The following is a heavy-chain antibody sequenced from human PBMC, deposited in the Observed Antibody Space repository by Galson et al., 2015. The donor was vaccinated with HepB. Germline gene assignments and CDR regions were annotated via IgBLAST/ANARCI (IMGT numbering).Heavy chain of an antibody. J-gene: IGHJ4*02. Sequence: SVKVSCKASGYTFTSYGISWVRQAPGQGLEWMGWISAYNGNTNYAQKLQGRVTMTTDTSTSTAYMELRSLRSDDTAVYYCARDSKRLLTYYDFWSGYQAPLCDYWGQGTLATVSS. CDR3: ARDSKRLLTYYDFWSGYQAPLCDY. D-gene: IGHD3-3*01. V-gene: IGHV1-18*01. CDR1: GYTFTSYG. CDR2: ISAYNGNT.